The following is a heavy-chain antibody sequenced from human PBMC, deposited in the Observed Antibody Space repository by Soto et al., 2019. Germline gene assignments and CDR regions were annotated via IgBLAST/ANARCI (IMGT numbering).Heavy chain of an antibody. CDR3: ARRERAAGTDCWFDP. CDR1: GGSISSSSFH. Sequence: QLQLQESGPGLVKPSETLSLTCTVSGGSISSSSFHWGWIRQPPGKGLEWIGSIYSSGSTYYSPLLKSRVTISVDTSKNQFSLKLSSVTAADTAVYYCARRERAAGTDCWFDPWGQGTLVTVSS. CDR2: IYSSGST. D-gene: IGHD6-13*01. V-gene: IGHV4-39*01. J-gene: IGHJ5*02.